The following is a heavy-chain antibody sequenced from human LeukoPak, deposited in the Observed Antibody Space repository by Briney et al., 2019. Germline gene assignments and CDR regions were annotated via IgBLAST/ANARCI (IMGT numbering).Heavy chain of an antibody. CDR1: GYSVSSGYY. CDR2: IYYSGST. CDR3: ARGGVVGAIDY. Sequence: SETLSLTCTVSGYSVSSGYYWSWIRQPPGKGLEWIGYIYYSGSTNYNPSLKSRVTISVDTSKNQFSLKLSSVTAADTAVYYCARGGVVGAIDYWGQGTLVTVSS. V-gene: IGHV4-61*01. J-gene: IGHJ4*02. D-gene: IGHD1-26*01.